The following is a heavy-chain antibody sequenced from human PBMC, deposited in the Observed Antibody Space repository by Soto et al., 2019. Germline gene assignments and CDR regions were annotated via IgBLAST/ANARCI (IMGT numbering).Heavy chain of an antibody. Sequence: QVQLQESGPGLVKPSGTLSLTCAVSGGSISSSNWWSWVRQPPGKGLEWIGEIYHSGSTNYNPSLKGRVTLSVDKSKNQFSLQLSSVTAADTALYYCARDPPLPAAMVDWGQGTLVTVSS. J-gene: IGHJ4*02. CDR2: IYHSGST. CDR3: ARDPPLPAAMVD. CDR1: GGSISSSNW. D-gene: IGHD2-2*01. V-gene: IGHV4-4*02.